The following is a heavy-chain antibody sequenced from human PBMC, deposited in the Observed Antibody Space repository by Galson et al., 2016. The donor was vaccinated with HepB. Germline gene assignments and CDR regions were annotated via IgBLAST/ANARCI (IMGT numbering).Heavy chain of an antibody. D-gene: IGHD1-26*01. CDR1: GGIFSSFA. Sequence: SVKVSCTAYGGIFSSFAINWVRQAPGQGLEWMGGIIPLLETPRSAQKFQGRVTITADKSTTTTFMELSSLRSDDTAVYYCAALGVGATNGNWYFDLWGRGTLVTVSS. V-gene: IGHV1-69*06. CDR3: AALGVGATNGNWYFDL. CDR2: IIPLLETP. J-gene: IGHJ2*01.